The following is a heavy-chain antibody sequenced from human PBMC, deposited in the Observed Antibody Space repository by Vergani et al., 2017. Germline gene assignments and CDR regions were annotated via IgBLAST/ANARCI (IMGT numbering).Heavy chain of an antibody. CDR1: GFTFSSYG. J-gene: IGHJ6*03. D-gene: IGHD2-2*02. CDR3: ARVLLDCSSTSCYKSSRYYYYMDV. V-gene: IGHV3-33*01. Sequence: VQLVESGGGLVKPGGSLRLSCAASGFTFSSYGMHWVRQAPGKGLEWVAVIWYDGSNKYYADSVKGRFTISRDNSKNTLYLQMNSLRAEDTAVYYCARVLLDCSSTSCYKSSRYYYYMDVWGKGTTVTVSS. CDR2: IWYDGSNK.